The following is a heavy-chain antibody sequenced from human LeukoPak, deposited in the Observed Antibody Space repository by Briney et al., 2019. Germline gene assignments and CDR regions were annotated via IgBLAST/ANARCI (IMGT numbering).Heavy chain of an antibody. V-gene: IGHV3-7*01. CDR1: GFTFSSYW. D-gene: IGHD3-10*01. Sequence: GGSLRLSCAASGFTFSSYWMSWVRQVPGKGLEWVANIKKDGSEKKYVDSVKGRFTISRDNSKNTLYLQMNSLRAEDTAVYYCAKQARRAYYYGSGTYAGSHYFDYWGQGTLVTVSS. CDR2: IKKDGSEK. J-gene: IGHJ4*02. CDR3: AKQARRAYYYGSGTYAGSHYFDY.